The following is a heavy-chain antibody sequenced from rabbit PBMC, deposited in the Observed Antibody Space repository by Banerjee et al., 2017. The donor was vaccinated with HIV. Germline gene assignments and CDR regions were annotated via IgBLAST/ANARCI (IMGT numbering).Heavy chain of an antibody. J-gene: IGHJ4*01. D-gene: IGHD8-1*01. CDR2: IYAGSSGST. CDR3: ARGHAGSNYYNL. CDR1: GFSFSSSYY. Sequence: QSLEESGGDLVKPGASLTLTCTASGFSFSSSYYMCWVRQAPGKGLEWIACIYAGSSGSTYYASWAKGRFTISKTSSTTVTLQMTSLTAADTATYFCARGHAGSNYYNLWGPGTLVTVS. V-gene: IGHV1S40*01.